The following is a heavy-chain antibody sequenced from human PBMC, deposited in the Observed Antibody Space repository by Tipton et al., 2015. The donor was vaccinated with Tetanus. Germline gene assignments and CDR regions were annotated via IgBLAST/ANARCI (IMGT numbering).Heavy chain of an antibody. CDR1: GFTFSTHR. V-gene: IGHV3-21*01. Sequence: GSLRLSRAVSGFTFSTHRMSWVRQAPGKGLEWVSSLSSTSTYIDYADSVKGRFTISRDNAKSSLYLQMNSLRAEDTAVYHCASGVTFDYWGQGTLVTVSS. CDR3: ASGVTFDY. CDR2: LSSTSTYI. J-gene: IGHJ4*02.